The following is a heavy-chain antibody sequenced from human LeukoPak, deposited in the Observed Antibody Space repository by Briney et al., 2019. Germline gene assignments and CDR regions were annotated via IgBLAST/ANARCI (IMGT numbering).Heavy chain of an antibody. J-gene: IGHJ4*02. Sequence: SETLSLTCTVSGGSISSSSYYWGWIRQPPGKGLEWIGSIYYSGSTYYNPSLKSRVTISVDTSKNQFSLKLSSVTAADTAVYYCARDGSDSSDYWGQGTLVTVSS. CDR3: ARDGSDSSDY. V-gene: IGHV4-39*07. D-gene: IGHD3-10*01. CDR2: IYYSGST. CDR1: GGSISSSSYY.